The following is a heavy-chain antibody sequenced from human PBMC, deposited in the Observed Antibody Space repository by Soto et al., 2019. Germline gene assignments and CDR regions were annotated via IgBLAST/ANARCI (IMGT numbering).Heavy chain of an antibody. Sequence: QVQLVQSGAEVKEPGASVKVSCQASGYTFSSYGITWVRQAPGQGLEWMGWISPYNANTNYAQNLQRRVTMTTDTSTSTAYMELRSLRSDDTAVYYCARLGLTEYYFDYWGQGTVVTVSS. V-gene: IGHV1-18*01. J-gene: IGHJ4*02. CDR2: ISPYNANT. D-gene: IGHD7-27*01. CDR3: ARLGLTEYYFDY. CDR1: GYTFSSYG.